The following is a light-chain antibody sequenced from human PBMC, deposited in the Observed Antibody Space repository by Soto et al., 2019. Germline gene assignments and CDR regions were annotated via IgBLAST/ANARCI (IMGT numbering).Light chain of an antibody. CDR2: GAS. CDR3: QQYGSSPRT. CDR1: QSVSSSY. Sequence: EMVLMQSPGTLSLSPRESATLSCRASQSVSSSYLAWYQQKPGQAPRLLIYGASSRATGIPDRFSGSGSGTDFTLTISRLEPEDFAVYYCQQYGSSPRTFGQGTKVDIK. J-gene: IGKJ1*01. V-gene: IGKV3-20*01.